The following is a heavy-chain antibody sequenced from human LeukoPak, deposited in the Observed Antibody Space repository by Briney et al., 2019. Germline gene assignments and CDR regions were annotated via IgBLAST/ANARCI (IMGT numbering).Heavy chain of an antibody. Sequence: PGGSLRLSCAASGFTFSSYAMRWLRQAPGQGVVWVSAISGSGGSTSYAVSGRGGFTISRDNSKNTLYLQMNSQRAEDTAVYYCAKGYYYDSSGYYSPFEYWGQGTLVTVSS. J-gene: IGHJ4*02. CDR2: ISGSGGST. CDR3: AKGYYYDSSGYYSPFEY. V-gene: IGHV3-23*01. D-gene: IGHD3-22*01. CDR1: GFTFSSYA.